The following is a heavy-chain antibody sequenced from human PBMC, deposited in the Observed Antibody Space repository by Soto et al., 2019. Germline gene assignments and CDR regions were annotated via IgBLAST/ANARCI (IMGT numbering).Heavy chain of an antibody. J-gene: IGHJ3*02. CDR2: IYYSGST. CDR3: ARVWGGAFDI. CDR1: GGSISSYY. V-gene: IGHV4-59*01. D-gene: IGHD3-10*01. Sequence: QVQLQESGPGLVTPSETLSLTCTVSGGSISSYYWSWIRQPPGKGLEWIGYIYYSGSTNYNPSLKSRVTISVDTAKKQYSLQLSSVTAADTAVYYFARVWGGAFDIWGQGAMVTVS.